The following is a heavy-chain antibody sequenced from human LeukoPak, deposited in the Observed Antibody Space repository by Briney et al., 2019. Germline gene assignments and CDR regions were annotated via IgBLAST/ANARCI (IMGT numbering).Heavy chain of an antibody. D-gene: IGHD1-1*01. V-gene: IGHV3-48*04. J-gene: IGHJ4*02. Sequence: PGGSLRLSCAASGFTFSSYSMNWVRQAPGKGLEWVSYISSSTIYYADSVKGRFTISRDNAKNSLYLQMNSLRAEDTAVYYCARGLQLSKLSDYWGQGTLVTVSS. CDR1: GFTFSSYS. CDR3: ARGLQLSKLSDY. CDR2: ISSSTI.